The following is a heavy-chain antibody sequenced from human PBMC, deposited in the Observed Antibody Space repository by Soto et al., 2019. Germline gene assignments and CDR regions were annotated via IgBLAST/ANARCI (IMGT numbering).Heavy chain of an antibody. CDR2: IYNDGTYA. J-gene: IGHJ4*02. CDR1: GFTFNMYG. D-gene: IGHD6-13*01. V-gene: IGHV3-74*01. CDR3: TRGPRDTSAGTSAH. Sequence: PGGSLRLSCAGSGFTFNMYGMHWVRQVPGKGPVWVARIYNDGTYADYADSVKGRFTISRDNAKDTLYLQMNDLRAEDSALYHCTRGPRDTSAGTSAHWGQGTLVTVSS.